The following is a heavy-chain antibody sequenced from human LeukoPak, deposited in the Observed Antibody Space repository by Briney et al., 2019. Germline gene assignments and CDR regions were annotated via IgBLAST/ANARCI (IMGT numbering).Heavy chain of an antibody. J-gene: IGHJ5*02. CDR2: IYYSGST. D-gene: IGHD3-22*01. Sequence: SETLSLTCTVSGGSISSYYWSWIRQAPGKGLEWIGYIYYSGSTNYNPSLKSRVTISVDTSKNQFSLKLSSVTAADTAVYYCARSYYDSSGYYFNWFDPWGQGTLVTVSS. V-gene: IGHV4-59*01. CDR3: ARSYYDSSGYYFNWFDP. CDR1: GGSISSYY.